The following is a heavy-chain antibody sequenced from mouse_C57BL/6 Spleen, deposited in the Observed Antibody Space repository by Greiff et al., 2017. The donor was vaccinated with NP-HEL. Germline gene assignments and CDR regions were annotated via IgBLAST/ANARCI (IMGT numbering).Heavy chain of an antibody. CDR3: ARRDGYPWYFDV. D-gene: IGHD2-3*01. V-gene: IGHV1-61*01. CDR1: GYTFTSYW. CDR2: IYPSDSET. J-gene: IGHJ1*03. Sequence: QVQLQQSGAELVRPGSSVKLSCKASGYTFTSYWMDWVKQRPGQGLEWIGNIYPSDSETHYNQKFKDKATLTVDKSSSTAYMQLSSLTSEDSAVYYCARRDGYPWYFDVWGTGTTVTVSS.